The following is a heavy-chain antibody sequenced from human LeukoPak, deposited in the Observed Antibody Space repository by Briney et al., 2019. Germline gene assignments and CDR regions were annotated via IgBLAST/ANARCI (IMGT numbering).Heavy chain of an antibody. D-gene: IGHD1-26*01. CDR3: ARAQSGSYLGNWFDP. Sequence: ASVKVSCKTSGYTFTSYYIHWVRQAPGQGLEWMGLIDPSGGSTSYAQNFQGRVTMTRDTSTSTVYMELSSLRSEDAAVYYCARAQSGSYLGNWFDPWGQGTLVTVSS. V-gene: IGHV1-46*01. J-gene: IGHJ5*02. CDR2: IDPSGGST. CDR1: GYTFTSYY.